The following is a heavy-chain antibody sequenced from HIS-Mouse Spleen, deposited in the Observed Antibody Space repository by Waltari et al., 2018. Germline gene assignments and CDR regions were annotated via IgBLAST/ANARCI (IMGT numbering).Heavy chain of an antibody. J-gene: IGHJ4*02. V-gene: IGHV3-66*01. CDR1: GFTGSSHY. D-gene: IGHD7-27*01. CDR3: ARSNWYFDY. Sequence: EVQLVESGGGLVQPGGSLRPPCAASGFTGSSHYMSWVRQAPGKGLEWVSVIYSGGSTYYADSVKGRFTISRDNSKNTLYLQLNSLRAEDTAVYYCARSNWYFDYWGQGTLVTVSS. CDR2: IYSGGST.